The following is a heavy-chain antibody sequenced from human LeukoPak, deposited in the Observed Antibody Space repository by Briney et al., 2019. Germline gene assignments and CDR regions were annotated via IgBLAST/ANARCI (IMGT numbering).Heavy chain of an antibody. CDR1: GASFINYY. D-gene: IGHD1-26*01. CDR3: ARAGSEVAKTPWYWFDP. V-gene: IGHV1-46*01. CDR2: IYPSGGWT. Sequence: ASVKVSCKASGASFINYYIHWVRQAPGQGLEWVGLIYPSGGWTNYAQKFQGRVTMTTDTSTSTVYMELSSLRSEDTAVYYCARAGSEVAKTPWYWFDPWGQGTLVTVSS. J-gene: IGHJ5*02.